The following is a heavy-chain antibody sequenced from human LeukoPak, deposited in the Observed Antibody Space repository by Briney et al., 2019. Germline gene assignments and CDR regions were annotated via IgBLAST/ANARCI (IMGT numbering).Heavy chain of an antibody. V-gene: IGHV1-18*01. CDR2: ISAYNGNT. CDR3: ARISDGGEITTPEDI. D-gene: IGHD3-3*01. J-gene: IGHJ3*02. Sequence: GASVKVSCKASGYTFTSYGISWVRQAPGQGLEWMGWISAYNGNTNYAQKLQGRVTMTTDTSTSTAYMELRSLRSDDTAVYYCARISDGGEITTPEDIWGQGTMVTVSS. CDR1: GYTFTSYG.